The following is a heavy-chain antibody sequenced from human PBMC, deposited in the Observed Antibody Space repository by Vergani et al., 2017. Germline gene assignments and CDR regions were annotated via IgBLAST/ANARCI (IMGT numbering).Heavy chain of an antibody. CDR1: GFTFSNAW. Sequence: EVQLVESGGGLVKPGGSLRLSCAASGFTFSNAWMSWVRQAPGKGLEWVGRIKSKTDGGTTDYAAPVKGRFTISRDDSKNTLYLQMNSLKTEDTAVYYCAISEEGYSSSWYWPFDYWGQGTLVTVSS. CDR2: IKSKTDGGTT. D-gene: IGHD6-13*01. CDR3: AISEEGYSSSWYWPFDY. V-gene: IGHV3-15*01. J-gene: IGHJ4*02.